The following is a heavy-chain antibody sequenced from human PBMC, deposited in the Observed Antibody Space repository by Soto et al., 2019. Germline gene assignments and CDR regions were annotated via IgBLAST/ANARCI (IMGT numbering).Heavy chain of an antibody. CDR3: ARGVVPSTMWVGPGVYHFDY. V-gene: IGHV1-69*13. Sequence: ASVKFSCKASGGTFSDYAVSWVRQAPGQGLEWVGGIIPLFASTNYAQKFQGRVTITADESTGTASMELSGLRSDDTAVYYCARGVVPSTMWVGPGVYHFDYWGHGTLVTVSS. D-gene: IGHD3-10*02. CDR1: GGTFSDYA. CDR2: IIPLFAST. J-gene: IGHJ4*01.